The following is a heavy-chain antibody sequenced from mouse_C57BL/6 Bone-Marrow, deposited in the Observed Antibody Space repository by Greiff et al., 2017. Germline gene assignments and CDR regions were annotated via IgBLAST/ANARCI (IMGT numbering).Heavy chain of an antibody. D-gene: IGHD4-1*01. CDR2: IDPENGDT. CDR3: TTIIWGY. V-gene: IGHV14-4*01. CDR1: GFNIKDDY. J-gene: IGHJ2*01. Sequence: VQLQQSGAELVRPGASVKLSCTASGFNIKDDYMPWVKQRPEQGLEWIGWIDPENGDTEYASQFPGKATITADTSSNTAYLQLSSLTSDDTAVYYCTTIIWGYWGQGTTLTVSS.